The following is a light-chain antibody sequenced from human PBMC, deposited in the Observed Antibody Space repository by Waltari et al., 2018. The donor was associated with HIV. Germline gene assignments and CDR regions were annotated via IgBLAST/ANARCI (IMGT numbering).Light chain of an antibody. J-gene: IGLJ3*02. CDR1: SSDVGGYNS. V-gene: IGLV2-8*01. CDR2: EVS. Sequence: QSALTQPPSASGSPGQSVTISCPGTSSDVGGYNSLTWYQHHPGKAPKLMIYEVSKRPSGFPDRCSGSKSGSTASLTVSGLQAEDEADYYCSSYAGSNNRWVFGGGTKLTAL. CDR3: SSYAGSNNRWV.